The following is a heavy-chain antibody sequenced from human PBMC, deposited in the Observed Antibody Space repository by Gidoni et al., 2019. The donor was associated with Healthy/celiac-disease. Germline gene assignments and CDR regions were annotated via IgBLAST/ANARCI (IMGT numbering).Heavy chain of an antibody. D-gene: IGHD6-19*01. Sequence: EVQLLESGGGLVQPGGSLRLSCAASGFTFSSYAMSWVRQAPGKGLEWVSAISGSGGSTYYADSVKGRFTISRDNSKNTLYLQMNSLRAEDTAVYYCAKNRRGYSSGWYTLDYWGQGTLVTVSS. CDR1: GFTFSSYA. J-gene: IGHJ4*02. CDR3: AKNRRGYSSGWYTLDY. V-gene: IGHV3-23*01. CDR2: ISGSGGST.